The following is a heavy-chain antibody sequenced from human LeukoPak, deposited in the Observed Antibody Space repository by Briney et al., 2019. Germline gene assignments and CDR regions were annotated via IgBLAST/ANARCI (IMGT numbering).Heavy chain of an antibody. CDR1: GGSISSSSYY. V-gene: IGHV4-39*01. D-gene: IGHD6-19*01. CDR3: ATYSSGWPNEYFQH. J-gene: IGHJ1*01. Sequence: SETLSLTCTVSGGSISSSSYYWGWIRQPPGKGLEWIGSIYYSGSTYYNPSLKSRVTISVDTSKNQFSLKLSSVTAADTAVYCCATYSSGWPNEYFQHWGQGTLVTVSS. CDR2: IYYSGST.